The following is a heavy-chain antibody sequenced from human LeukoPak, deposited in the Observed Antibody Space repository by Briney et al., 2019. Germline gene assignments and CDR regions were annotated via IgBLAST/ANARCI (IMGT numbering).Heavy chain of an antibody. CDR2: ISGSGGST. V-gene: IGHV3-23*01. D-gene: IGHD3-10*01. J-gene: IGHJ6*02. Sequence: GGSLRLSCAASGFTFNNYAMGWVRQAPGKGLEWVSAISGSGGSTYYADSVKGRFTISRDNSKNTLYPQMNSLRAEDTAVYYCAKETYGSGSYWDVWGQGTTVTVSS. CDR3: AKETYGSGSYWDV. CDR1: GFTFNNYA.